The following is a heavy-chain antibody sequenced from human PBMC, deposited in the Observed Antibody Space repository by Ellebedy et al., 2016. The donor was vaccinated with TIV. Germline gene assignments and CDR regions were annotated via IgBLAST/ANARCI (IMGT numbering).Heavy chain of an antibody. V-gene: IGHV1-18*01. CDR2: ISAYSGDT. Sequence: ASVKVSXXASGYTFSNYRISWVRQAPGQGLECMGWISAYSGDTEYAQKFQGRVTMTTDTSTSTAYMEVRSLRSDDTAVYYCARADEFPIWGQGTQVTVSS. J-gene: IGHJ4*02. D-gene: IGHD3-10*01. CDR3: ARADEFPI. CDR1: GYTFSNYR.